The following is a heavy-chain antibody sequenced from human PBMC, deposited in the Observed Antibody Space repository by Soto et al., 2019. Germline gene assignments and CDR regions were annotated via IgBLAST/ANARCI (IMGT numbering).Heavy chain of an antibody. Sequence: QLQLQESGPGLVKPSETLSLTCTASGGSSSSSTYSWGWIRQPSGKGLEWIGSMHYSGATYYNPSLKSRVSISVDTSKSQFSLKLTFVTAADTAVYFCARQGSNSSRRLSWFDPWGQGTLVTVSS. D-gene: IGHD3-16*01. CDR2: MHYSGAT. CDR1: GGSSSSSTYS. CDR3: ARQGSNSSRRLSWFDP. V-gene: IGHV4-39*01. J-gene: IGHJ5*02.